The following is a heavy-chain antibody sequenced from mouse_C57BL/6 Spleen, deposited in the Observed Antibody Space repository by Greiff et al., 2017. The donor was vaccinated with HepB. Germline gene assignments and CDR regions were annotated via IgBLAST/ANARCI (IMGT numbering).Heavy chain of an antibody. J-gene: IGHJ1*03. CDR1: GYAFSSSW. V-gene: IGHV1-82*01. CDR2: IYPGDGDT. Sequence: VQLQQSGPELVKPGASVKISCKASGYAFSSSWMNWVKQRPGKGLEWIGRIYPGDGDTNYNGKFKGKATLTADKSSSTAYMQLSSLTSEDSAVYFCAREGSDDDDWYFEVWGTGTTVTVSS. CDR3: AREGSDDDDWYFEV. D-gene: IGHD2-4*01.